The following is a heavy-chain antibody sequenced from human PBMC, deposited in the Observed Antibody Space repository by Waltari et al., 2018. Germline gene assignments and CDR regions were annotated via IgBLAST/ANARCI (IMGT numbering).Heavy chain of an antibody. CDR2: IYYTGSP. CDR1: GGSISYSSYY. J-gene: IGHJ6*02. V-gene: IGHV4-39*01. Sequence: QLQLQESGPGLVKPSETLSLTCTVSGGSISYSSYYWGWIRQPPGKGLEWIGNIYYTGSPYYNPALKIGVTISVDTSKNQFSLKLTSVTAADTAVYYCARRHSSSRPPYYYYYGMDVWGQGTTVTVSS. D-gene: IGHD6-13*01. CDR3: ARRHSSSRPPYYYYYGMDV.